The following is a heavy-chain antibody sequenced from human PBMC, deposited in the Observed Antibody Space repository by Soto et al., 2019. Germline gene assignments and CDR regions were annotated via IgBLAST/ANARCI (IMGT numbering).Heavy chain of an antibody. CDR3: ARDDYYGSRHYYYYYGMDV. CDR2: ISAYNGNT. D-gene: IGHD3-10*01. V-gene: IGHV1-18*04. J-gene: IGHJ6*02. CDR1: GYTFTSYG. Sequence: ASVKVSCKASGYTFTSYGISWFRQARGQGLEWRGWISAYNGNTNYEQKLQGRVTMTTDKSTSTAYMELRSLRSDDAAVYYCARDDYYGSRHYYYYYGMDVWGQGTKVSVSS.